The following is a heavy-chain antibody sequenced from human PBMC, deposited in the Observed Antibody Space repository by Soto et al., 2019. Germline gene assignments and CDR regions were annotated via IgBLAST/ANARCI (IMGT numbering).Heavy chain of an antibody. J-gene: IGHJ6*02. CDR1: GFTFNSYA. CDR3: ARGDRGGSGSPASYYYSGLDV. D-gene: IGHD3-10*01. CDR2: VSAGGDMT. V-gene: IGHV3-23*01. Sequence: DVQVLESGGDLVQPGGSLRLSCAASGFTFNSYAMSWVRQAPGKGLEWVSSVSAGGDMTYYSDSVKGRFTISRDNSNNELFLQTNSLRIEDTALYYCARGDRGGSGSPASYYYSGLDVWGQGTTVTVS.